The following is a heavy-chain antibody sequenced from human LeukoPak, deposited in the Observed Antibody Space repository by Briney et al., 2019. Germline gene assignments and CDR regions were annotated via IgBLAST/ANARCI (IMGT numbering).Heavy chain of an antibody. CDR1: GGSFSGYY. D-gene: IGHD1-26*01. CDR2: INHSGST. Sequence: SETLSLTCAVYGGSFSGYYWSWIRQPPGKGLEWIGEINHSGSTNYNPSLKSRDTISVDTSKNQFSLKLSSVTAADTAVYYCARGLMGAISWFDPWGQGTLVTVSS. V-gene: IGHV4-34*01. J-gene: IGHJ5*02. CDR3: ARGLMGAISWFDP.